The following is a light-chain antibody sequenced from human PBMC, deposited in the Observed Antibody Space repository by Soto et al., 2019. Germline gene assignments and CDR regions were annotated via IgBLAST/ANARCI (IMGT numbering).Light chain of an antibody. V-gene: IGLV4-69*01. CDR3: QTWGTGLWV. J-gene: IGLJ3*02. CDR2: VNSDGSH. Sequence: QLVLTQSPSASASLGASVKLTCTLSSGHSNYAIAWHQQQPEKGPRYLMKVNSDGSHYKGDGIPDRFSGSSSGAERYLTISSLQSVDEADYYCQTWGTGLWVFGGGTKVTVL. CDR1: SGHSNYA.